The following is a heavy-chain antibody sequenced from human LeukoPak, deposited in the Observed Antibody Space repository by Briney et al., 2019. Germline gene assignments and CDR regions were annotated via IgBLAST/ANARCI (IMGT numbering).Heavy chain of an antibody. D-gene: IGHD1-26*01. Sequence: ASVKVSCKASGYTFTSYGISWVRQAPGQGAEWMGWISAYNGKTNYAQKLQGRVTMTTDTSTSTAYMELRSLRSDDTAVYYCARDSGSYGLFDYWGQGTLVTVSS. V-gene: IGHV1-18*01. CDR2: ISAYNGKT. J-gene: IGHJ4*02. CDR1: GYTFTSYG. CDR3: ARDSGSYGLFDY.